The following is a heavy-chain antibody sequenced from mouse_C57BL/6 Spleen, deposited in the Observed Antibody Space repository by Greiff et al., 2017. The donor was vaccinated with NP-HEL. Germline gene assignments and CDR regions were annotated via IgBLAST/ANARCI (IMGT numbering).Heavy chain of an antibody. V-gene: IGHV1-80*01. CDR2: ISPGDVYT. J-gene: IGHJ2*01. CDR1: SPSFLLPF. D-gene: IGHD2-3*01. CDR3: ARKDGYYVHFDY. Sequence: QLKQSGAELVKPRASAKLSSPCSSPSFLLPFLPFFPPLPFPFLSFILHISPGDVYTNYNGNFKGKATLTADKSSSTAYMQLSSLTSEDSAVYFCARKDGYYVHFDYWGQGTTLTVSS.